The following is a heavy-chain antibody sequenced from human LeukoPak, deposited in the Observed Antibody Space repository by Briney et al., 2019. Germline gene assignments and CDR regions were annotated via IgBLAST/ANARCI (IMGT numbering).Heavy chain of an antibody. CDR1: GFRFSTYG. CDR2: IYYDGNRK. Sequence: PGGSLRLSCAASGFRFSTYGMHWVRQSPGEGREWVAVIYYDGNRKYYGDSVKGRFTVSRDIYESMLYLQMSSLRADDTAVYYCARGGVATAWGAFDVWGQGTTVIVSS. J-gene: IGHJ3*01. V-gene: IGHV3-33*01. CDR3: ARGGVATAWGAFDV. D-gene: IGHD2-21*02.